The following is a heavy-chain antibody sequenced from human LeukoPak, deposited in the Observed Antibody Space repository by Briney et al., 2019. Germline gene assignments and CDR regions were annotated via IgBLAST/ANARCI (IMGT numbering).Heavy chain of an antibody. D-gene: IGHD3-10*01. V-gene: IGHV3-30-3*01. CDR1: GFTFSSYT. CDR3: AKARDVGSGSRALDY. J-gene: IGHJ4*02. CDR2: MSHDGSTK. Sequence: GGSLRLSCAASGFTFSSYTMHWVRQAPGNGLEWVAVMSHDGSTKYYADSVKGRFTISRDNSETTLYLQMNSLRAEDTAVYYCAKARDVGSGSRALDYWGQGSLVTISS.